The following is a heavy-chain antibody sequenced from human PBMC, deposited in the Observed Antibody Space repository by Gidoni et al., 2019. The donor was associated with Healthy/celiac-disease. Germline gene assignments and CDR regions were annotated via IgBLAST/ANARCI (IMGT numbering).Heavy chain of an antibody. D-gene: IGHD3-22*01. CDR2: ISSSSSYI. CDR1: AFTSGSYG. J-gene: IGHJ2*01. V-gene: IGHV3-21*01. Sequence: EVQLVDAGVGLVKPGGPLRLSCAASAFTSGSYGRIWFRQAPGKGLEWVSSISSSSSYIYYADSVKGRFTISRDNAKNSLYLQMNSLRAEDTAVYYCARDRLSHYYDSSGYRPDWYFDLWGRGTLVTVSS. CDR3: ARDRLSHYYDSSGYRPDWYFDL.